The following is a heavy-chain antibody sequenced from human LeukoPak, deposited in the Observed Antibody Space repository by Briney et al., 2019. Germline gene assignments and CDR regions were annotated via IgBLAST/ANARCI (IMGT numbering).Heavy chain of an antibody. V-gene: IGHV3-33*01. CDR3: ARSTYYYDGSGYYWGAFDI. CDR2: IWYDGSNK. D-gene: IGHD3-22*01. CDR1: GFTFSSYG. J-gene: IGHJ3*02. Sequence: GGSLRLSCAASGFTFSSYGMHWVRQAPGKGLEWVAVIWYDGSNKYYAGSVKGRFTISRDNSKNTLYLQMNSLRAEDTAVYYCARSTYYYDGSGYYWGAFDIWGQGTMVTVSS.